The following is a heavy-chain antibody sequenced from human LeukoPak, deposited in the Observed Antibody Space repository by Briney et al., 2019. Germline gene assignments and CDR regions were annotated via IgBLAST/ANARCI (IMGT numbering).Heavy chain of an antibody. CDR1: GFTVSSNY. CDR3: TRDIYSSGWYIRSNAFDI. J-gene: IGHJ3*02. V-gene: IGHV3-53*05. Sequence: GGSLRLSCVASGFTVSSNYMSWVRQAPGKGLEWVSVIYSGGSRYYADSVKGRFTISRDNSKNTLYLQMNSLRAEDTAVYYCTRDIYSSGWYIRSNAFDIWGQGTMVTVSS. CDR2: IYSGGSR. D-gene: IGHD6-19*01.